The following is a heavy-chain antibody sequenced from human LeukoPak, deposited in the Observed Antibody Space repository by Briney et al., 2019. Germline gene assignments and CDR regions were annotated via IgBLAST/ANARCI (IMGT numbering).Heavy chain of an antibody. CDR2: INHSGST. CDR3: ARERYYDILTGYLGVDY. V-gene: IGHV4-34*01. J-gene: IGHJ4*02. CDR1: GGSFSGYY. Sequence: SETLSLTCAVYGGSFSGYYWSWIRQPPGKGLEWIGEINHSGSTNYNPSLKSRVTISVDTSKNQFSLKLSSVTAADTAVYYCARERYYDILTGYLGVDYWGQGTPVTVSS. D-gene: IGHD3-9*01.